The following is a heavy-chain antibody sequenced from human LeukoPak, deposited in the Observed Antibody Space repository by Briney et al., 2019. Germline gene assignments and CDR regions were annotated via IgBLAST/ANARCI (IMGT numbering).Heavy chain of an antibody. Sequence: GGSLRLSCAASGFTFSSYAMHWVRQAPGKGLEWVAVISYDGSNKYYADSVKGRFTISRDNSKNTLYLQMNSLRAEDTAVYYCAKDYCSSTSCYADYYYGMDVWGKGTTVTVSS. V-gene: IGHV3-30*04. CDR1: GFTFSSYA. J-gene: IGHJ6*04. CDR2: ISYDGSNK. D-gene: IGHD2-2*01. CDR3: AKDYCSSTSCYADYYYGMDV.